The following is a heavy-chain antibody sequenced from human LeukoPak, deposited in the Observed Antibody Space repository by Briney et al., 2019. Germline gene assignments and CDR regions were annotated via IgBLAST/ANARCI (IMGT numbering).Heavy chain of an antibody. Sequence: GGSLRLSCAASGFTFSSYAMNWVRQAPGKGLEWVSAIGGSGGSTYYADSVKGRFTISRDNSKNTLYLQMNSLRAEDTAVYYCAKSGYNRFDYWGQGTLVTVSS. CDR1: GFTFSSYA. D-gene: IGHD5-24*01. V-gene: IGHV3-23*01. CDR3: AKSGYNRFDY. J-gene: IGHJ4*02. CDR2: IGGSGGST.